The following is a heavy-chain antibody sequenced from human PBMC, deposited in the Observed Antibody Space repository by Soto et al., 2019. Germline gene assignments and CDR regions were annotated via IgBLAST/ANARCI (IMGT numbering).Heavy chain of an antibody. D-gene: IGHD3-16*01. CDR2: ISWNSGSI. V-gene: IGHV3-9*01. CDR3: AKEGAKKGGAFDI. CDR1: GLTFDDYA. Sequence: EVQLVESGGGLVQPGRSLRLSCAASGLTFDDYAMHWVRQAPGKGLEWVSGISWNSGSIGYADSVKGRFTISRDNAKNSLYLQMNSLRAEDTALYYCAKEGAKKGGAFDIWGQGTMVTVSS. J-gene: IGHJ3*02.